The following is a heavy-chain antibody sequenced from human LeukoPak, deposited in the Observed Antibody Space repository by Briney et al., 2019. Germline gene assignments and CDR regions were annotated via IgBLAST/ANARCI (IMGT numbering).Heavy chain of an antibody. J-gene: IGHJ4*02. Sequence: GGSLRLSCAASGFTFNSYAMSWVRQAPEKGLEWVATISGSGGGTYYADSVKGRFTISRDNSKNTLYLQVNSLRAEDTAVYYCARASVAGWYYFDYWGQGTLVTVSS. CDR1: GFTFNSYA. V-gene: IGHV3-23*01. CDR3: ARASVAGWYYFDY. D-gene: IGHD6-19*01. CDR2: ISGSGGGT.